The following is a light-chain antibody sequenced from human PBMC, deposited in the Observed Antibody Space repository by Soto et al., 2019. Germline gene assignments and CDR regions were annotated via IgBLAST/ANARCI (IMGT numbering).Light chain of an antibody. Sequence: QSVLTQPPSVSGAPGQRVTISCTGTRSNIGAGYDVHWYQQLPGRAPKLLISDNNKRPSGVPDRFSASKSGASASLAITGLQPEDEADYYCQSYDTSLSGPVVFGGGTKVTVL. J-gene: IGLJ2*01. CDR3: QSYDTSLSGPVV. V-gene: IGLV1-40*01. CDR2: DNN. CDR1: RSNIGAGYD.